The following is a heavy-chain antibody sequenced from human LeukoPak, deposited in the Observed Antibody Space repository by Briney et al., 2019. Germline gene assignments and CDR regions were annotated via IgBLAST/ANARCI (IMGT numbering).Heavy chain of an antibody. J-gene: IGHJ4*02. Sequence: ASVKVSCKASGYTFTGYYMHWVRQAPGQGLEWMGWINPNSGGTNYAQKFQGRVTMTRDTSISTTYMELSRLRSDDTAVYYCAREIQLRGGFDYWGQGTLVTVSS. D-gene: IGHD5-18*01. CDR2: INPNSGGT. CDR3: AREIQLRGGFDY. CDR1: GYTFTGYY. V-gene: IGHV1-2*02.